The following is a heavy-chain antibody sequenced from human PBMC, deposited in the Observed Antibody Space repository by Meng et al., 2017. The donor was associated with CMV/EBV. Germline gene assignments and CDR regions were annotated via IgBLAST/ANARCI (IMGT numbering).Heavy chain of an antibody. Sequence: QVQLGQSGAVVKNAGASVDVSNKSSGYIFTNYGIRWVQPAPGQVVELVGLISDYDGNTNSAQMHQSIVTITTNTSTSTSFMVLRRLSSDDAVVYYCGNIGGGNWFDHWGQGTLVTVSS. CDR2: ISDYDGNT. CDR1: GYIFTNYG. J-gene: IGHJ5*02. CDR3: GNIGGGNWFDH. V-gene: IGHV1-18*01. D-gene: IGHD5-12*01.